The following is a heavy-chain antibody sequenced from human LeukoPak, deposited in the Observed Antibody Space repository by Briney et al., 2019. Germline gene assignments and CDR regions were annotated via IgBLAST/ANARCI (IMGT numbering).Heavy chain of an antibody. Sequence: RSEESLKISCKGSGYSFTSYWIGWVRQMPGKGLEWMGIIYPADSDTRYSPSFQGQVTISADKSISTAYLPWSSLKASDTAMYYCARLWPTPDDAFDIWGQGTMVTVSS. CDR2: IYPADSDT. V-gene: IGHV5-51*01. D-gene: IGHD1-14*01. J-gene: IGHJ3*02. CDR3: ARLWPTPDDAFDI. CDR1: GYSFTSYW.